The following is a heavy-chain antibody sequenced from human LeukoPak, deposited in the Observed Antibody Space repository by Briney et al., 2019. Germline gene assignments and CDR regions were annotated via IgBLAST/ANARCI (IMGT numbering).Heavy chain of an antibody. V-gene: IGHV3-33*06. J-gene: IGHJ4*02. CDR2: IWYDGSKE. CDR3: AKDPLPLIAAAGYFDY. D-gene: IGHD6-13*01. Sequence: GGFLRLSCAASGFTFSSSAMNWVRQAPGKGLEEVADIWYDGSKEYYADSVKGRFTISRDNSKNTLYLQVNSLRAEDTAVYYCAKDPLPLIAAAGYFDYWGQGTLVTVSS. CDR1: GFTFSSSA.